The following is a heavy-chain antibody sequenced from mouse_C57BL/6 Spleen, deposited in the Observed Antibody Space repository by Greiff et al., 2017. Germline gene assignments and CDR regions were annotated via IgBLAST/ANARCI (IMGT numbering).Heavy chain of an antibody. D-gene: IGHD2-4*01. Sequence: VQLQESGAELVRPGASVTLSCKASGYTFTDYEMHWVKPTPVHGLEWIGAIDPETGGTDYYQMFKGKAILTADKTSSTAYMELRSLTSEDSSVYYCTSEGYDYTGNWGQGTLVTVSA. V-gene: IGHV1-15*01. J-gene: IGHJ3*01. CDR3: TSEGYDYTGN. CDR1: GYTFTDYE. CDR2: IDPETGGT.